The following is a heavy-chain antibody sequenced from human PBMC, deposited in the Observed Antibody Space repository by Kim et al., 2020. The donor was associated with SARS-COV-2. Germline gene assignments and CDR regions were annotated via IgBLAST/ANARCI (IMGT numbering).Heavy chain of an antibody. CDR1: GFTFSSYD. Sequence: GGSLRLSCAASGFTFSSYDMHWVRQATGKGLEWVSAIGTAGDTYYPGSVKGRFTISRENAKNSLYLQMNSLRAGDTAVYYCARARGYSGYDLRTLPAFDIWGQGTMVTVSS. J-gene: IGHJ3*02. V-gene: IGHV3-13*01. CDR2: IGTAGDT. CDR3: ARARGYSGYDLRTLPAFDI. D-gene: IGHD5-12*01.